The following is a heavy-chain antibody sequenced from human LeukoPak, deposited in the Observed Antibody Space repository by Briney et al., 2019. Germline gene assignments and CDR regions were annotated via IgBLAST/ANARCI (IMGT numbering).Heavy chain of an antibody. Sequence: GGSLRLSCAASGFTFSSYSMNWVRQAPGKGLEWVSYISSSSSTIYYADSVKGRFTISRDNAKNSLYLQMNSLRDEDTAVYYCAKDHRTSGWPTFDYWGQGTQVTVSS. CDR1: GFTFSSYS. J-gene: IGHJ4*02. V-gene: IGHV3-48*02. CDR2: ISSSSSTI. CDR3: AKDHRTSGWPTFDY. D-gene: IGHD6-19*01.